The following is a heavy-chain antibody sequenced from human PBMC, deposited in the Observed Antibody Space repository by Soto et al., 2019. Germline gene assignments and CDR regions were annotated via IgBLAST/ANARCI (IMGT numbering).Heavy chain of an antibody. CDR2: IRQDGSGT. CDR1: GFTFSRYW. D-gene: IGHD5-12*01. J-gene: IGHJ4*02. CDR3: ARGYRGYVFFDS. V-gene: IGHV3-7*03. Sequence: EVQLVESGGGLVQPGGSLRLSCAASGFTFSRYWMSWVRQPPGKGRARVPNIRQDGSGTYYVDSLKGRFTSSRANAKNSVFLQVNSLRPEDTAVYYCARGYRGYVFFDSWGQGTLVTVSS.